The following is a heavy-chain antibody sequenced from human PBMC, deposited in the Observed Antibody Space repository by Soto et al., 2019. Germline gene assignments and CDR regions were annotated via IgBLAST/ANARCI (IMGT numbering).Heavy chain of an antibody. Sequence: PGGSLRLSCAASGFTFSSYAMHWVRQAPGKGLEWVAVISYDGSNKYYADSVKGRFTISRDNSKNTLYLQMNSLRAEDTAVYYCARDLIAVAGTYYYYYYGMDVWGQGTTVTVSS. V-gene: IGHV3-30-3*01. CDR1: GFTFSSYA. CDR2: ISYDGSNK. D-gene: IGHD6-19*01. CDR3: ARDLIAVAGTYYYYYYGMDV. J-gene: IGHJ6*02.